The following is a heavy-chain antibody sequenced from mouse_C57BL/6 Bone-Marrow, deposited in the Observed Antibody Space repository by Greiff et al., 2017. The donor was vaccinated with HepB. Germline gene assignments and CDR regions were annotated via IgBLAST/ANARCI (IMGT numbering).Heavy chain of an antibody. J-gene: IGHJ2*01. CDR2: IDPSDSYT. Sequence: VQLQQSGAELVKPGASVKLSCKASGYTFTSYWMQWVKQRPGQGLEWIGEIDPSDSYTNYNQKFKGKATLTVDTSSSTAYMQLSSLTSEDSAVYYSARGGTTVVAYYFDYWGQGTTLTVSS. CDR1: GYTFTSYW. D-gene: IGHD1-1*01. CDR3: ARGGTTVVAYYFDY. V-gene: IGHV1-50*01.